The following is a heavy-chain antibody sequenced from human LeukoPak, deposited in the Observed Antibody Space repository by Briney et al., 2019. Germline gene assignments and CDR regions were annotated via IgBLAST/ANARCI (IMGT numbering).Heavy chain of an antibody. J-gene: IGHJ4*02. D-gene: IGHD1-26*01. CDR1: GFTFSSYA. Sequence: HPGGSLRLSCAASGFTFSSYAMHWVRQAPGKGLEWVAVISYDGSNKYYADSVKGRFTISRDNSKNTLYLQMNSLRAEDTAVYYCARSPHRGSYVIGYWGQGTLVTVSS. V-gene: IGHV3-30-3*01. CDR3: ARSPHRGSYVIGY. CDR2: ISYDGSNK.